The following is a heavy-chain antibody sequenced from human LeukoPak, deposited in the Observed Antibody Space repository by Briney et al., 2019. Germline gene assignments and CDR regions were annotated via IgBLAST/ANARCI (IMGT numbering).Heavy chain of an antibody. CDR3: ARMQYYDFWSGYYPLFDY. CDR2: ISSSGSTI. D-gene: IGHD3-3*01. Sequence: GGSLRLSCAASGFTFSSFTMNWVRQAPGKGLEWVSYISSSGSTIYYADSVKGRFTISRDNAKNSLYLQMNSLRAEDTAVYYCARMQYYDFWSGYYPLFDYWGQGTLVTVSS. J-gene: IGHJ4*02. CDR1: GFTFSSFT. V-gene: IGHV3-48*04.